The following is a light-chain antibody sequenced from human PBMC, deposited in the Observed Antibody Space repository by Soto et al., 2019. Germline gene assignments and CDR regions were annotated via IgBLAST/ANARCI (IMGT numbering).Light chain of an antibody. V-gene: IGKV1-39*01. J-gene: IGKJ5*01. CDR1: QSISNY. Sequence: DLQMTQSPSSLSASVGDRVIITCRASQSISNYLNWYQQKPGKAPKVLIYAASTLQSGVPSRFSGSGSGTDFTLTISSLQPEDFATYYCQQSYSTPITFGQGTRLEIK. CDR3: QQSYSTPIT. CDR2: AAS.